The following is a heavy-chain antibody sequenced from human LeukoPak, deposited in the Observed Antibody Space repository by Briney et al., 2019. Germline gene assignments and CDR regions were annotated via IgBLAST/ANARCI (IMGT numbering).Heavy chain of an antibody. CDR3: AKDYYSSTLGGFDY. D-gene: IGHD2-2*01. J-gene: IGHJ4*02. V-gene: IGHV3-9*01. CDR2: ISWNSNSI. CDR1: GFTFDDYA. Sequence: PGGSLRLSCAASGFTFDDYAMHWDRQAPGKGLEWVSGISWNSNSIGYADSVKGRFTISRDNAKNSLYLQMNSLRPEDTALYYCAKDYYSSTLGGFDYWGQGTLVTVSS.